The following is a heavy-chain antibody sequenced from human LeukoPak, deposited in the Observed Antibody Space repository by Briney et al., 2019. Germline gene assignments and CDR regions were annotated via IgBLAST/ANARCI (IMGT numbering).Heavy chain of an antibody. D-gene: IGHD2-2*01. CDR2: ISSSSSTI. J-gene: IGHJ4*02. CDR3: ARDDIVVVPVAIPPTVTLDY. CDR1: GFTFSSYS. V-gene: IGHV3-48*01. Sequence: GGSLRLSCAASGFTFSSYSMNWVRQAPGKGLEWVSYISSSSSTIYYADSVKGRFTISRDNAKNSLYLQMNSLRAEDTAVYYCARDDIVVVPVAIPPTVTLDYWGQGTLVTVSS.